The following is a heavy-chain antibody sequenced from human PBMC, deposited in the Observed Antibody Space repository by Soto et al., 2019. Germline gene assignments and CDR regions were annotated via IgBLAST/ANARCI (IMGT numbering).Heavy chain of an antibody. CDR3: AKRGSPHYTSNAHVYDL. J-gene: IGHJ5*02. Sequence: MCWFHQETGKGLEWVSTISVSVGSTYSADSVQGRFTVSSDISDNTLFLRMTSLTADDTAVYFCAKRGSPHYTSNAHVYDLWGRRLLLTGSS. V-gene: IGHV3-23*01. CDR2: ISVSVGST. D-gene: IGHD3-3*01.